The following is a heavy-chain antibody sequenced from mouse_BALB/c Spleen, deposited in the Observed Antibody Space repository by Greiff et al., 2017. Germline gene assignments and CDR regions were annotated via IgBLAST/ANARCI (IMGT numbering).Heavy chain of an antibody. CDR2: IWSDGST. D-gene: IGHD2-13*01. V-gene: IGHV2-6-2*01. CDR3: ARHDYVYYAMDY. J-gene: IGHJ4*01. Sequence: VKLVESGPDLVAPSQSLSITCTVSGFSLTSYGVHWVRQPPGKGLEWLVVIWSDGSTTYNSALKSRLSISKDNSKSQVFLKMNSLQTDDTAMYYCARHDYVYYAMDYWGQGTSVTVSS. CDR1: GFSLTSYG.